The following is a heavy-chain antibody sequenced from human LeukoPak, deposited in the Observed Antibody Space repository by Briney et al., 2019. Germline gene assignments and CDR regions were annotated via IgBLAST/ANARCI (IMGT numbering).Heavy chain of an antibody. CDR3: ARVLVGYCSGGSCKNYYGMDV. V-gene: IGHV4-59*12. CDR2: IYYSGTT. Sequence: SETLSLTCTVSGGSISSDYWSWSRQPPGKGLEWIGSIYYSGTTNYNPSLKSRVTISVDRSKNQFSLKLSSVTAADTAVYYCARVLVGYCSGGSCKNYYGMDVWGQGTTVTVSS. D-gene: IGHD2-15*01. CDR1: GGSISSDY. J-gene: IGHJ6*02.